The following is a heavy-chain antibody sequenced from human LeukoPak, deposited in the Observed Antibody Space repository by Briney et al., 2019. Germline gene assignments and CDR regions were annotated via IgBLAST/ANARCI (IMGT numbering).Heavy chain of an antibody. CDR1: GFTFSSYW. V-gene: IGHV3-74*01. D-gene: IGHD6-19*01. CDR2: INSDGSST. Sequence: PVGSLRLSCAASGFTFSSYWMHWVRQAPGKGLVWVSRINSDGSSTSYADSVKGRFTISRDNAKNTLYLQMNSLRAEDTAVYYCARMGIPVAATADWGQGTLVTVSS. J-gene: IGHJ4*02. CDR3: ARMGIPVAATAD.